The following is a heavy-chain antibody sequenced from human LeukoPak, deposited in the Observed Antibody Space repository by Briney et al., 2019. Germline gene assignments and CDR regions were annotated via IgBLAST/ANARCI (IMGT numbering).Heavy chain of an antibody. J-gene: IGHJ4*02. D-gene: IGHD1-26*01. CDR3: ARDRGAEGATPEY. CDR2: IYTSGST. Sequence: SSETLSLTCTVSGDPISSNDYYWTWIRQPAGKGLEWIGLIYTSGSTNYNPSLKSRVTISLDTSKNQFSLKLSSVTAADTAVYYCARDRGAEGATPEYWGQGTLVTVSS. V-gene: IGHV4-61*02. CDR1: GDPISSNDYY.